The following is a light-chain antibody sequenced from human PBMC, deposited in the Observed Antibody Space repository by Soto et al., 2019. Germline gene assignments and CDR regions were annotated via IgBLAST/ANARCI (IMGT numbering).Light chain of an antibody. Sequence: IVMSESPSTLSLSPGERATPSCRASQSLNRDLAWYQQIAGQSPRLLIFGASIRATGITARFSGSGSGTEFTLTIVSLQSEDCAIYYCQQYNNFPGTFGQGTKVDI. CDR2: GAS. V-gene: IGKV3-15*01. CDR1: QSLNRD. CDR3: QQYNNFPGT. J-gene: IGKJ1*01.